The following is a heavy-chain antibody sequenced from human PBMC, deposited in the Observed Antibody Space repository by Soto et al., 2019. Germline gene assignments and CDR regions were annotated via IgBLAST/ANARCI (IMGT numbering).Heavy chain of an antibody. D-gene: IGHD3-3*01. CDR1: GDSISSSKW. CDR3: ARDSSGYQYYFDY. CDR2: IYHSGST. V-gene: IGHV4-4*02. Sequence: SETLSLTCAVSGDSISSSKWWSWVRQPPGKGLEWIGEIYHSGSTNYNPSLKSRVTISVDTSKNQFSLKLSSVTAADTAVYYCARDSSGYQYYFDYWGQGTLVTVSS. J-gene: IGHJ4*02.